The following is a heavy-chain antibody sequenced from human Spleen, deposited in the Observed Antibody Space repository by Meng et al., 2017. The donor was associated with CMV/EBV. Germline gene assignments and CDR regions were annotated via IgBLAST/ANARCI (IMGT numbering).Heavy chain of an antibody. Sequence: GGSVSSGSYYRSWIRQPPGKGLEWIGYIYYSGSTNYNPSLKSRVTISVDTSKNQFSLKLSSVTAADTAVYYCARARYDFWSGYSVDYWGQGTLVTVSS. D-gene: IGHD3-3*01. J-gene: IGHJ4*02. CDR3: ARARYDFWSGYSVDY. CDR2: IYYSGST. CDR1: GGSVSSGSYY. V-gene: IGHV4-61*01.